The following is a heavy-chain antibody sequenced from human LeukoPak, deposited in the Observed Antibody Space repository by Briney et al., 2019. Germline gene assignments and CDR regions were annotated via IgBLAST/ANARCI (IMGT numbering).Heavy chain of an antibody. J-gene: IGHJ4*02. Sequence: PGGSLRLSCAASGFTFSSYAMTWVRQAPGKGLDWVSLISGSGDTTYYADSVKGRFTISRDNSKKALYLQMNSLRDEDTAVYFCALSGSLGAYWGQGTLVTVSS. CDR2: ISGSGDTT. D-gene: IGHD1-26*01. CDR3: ALSGSLGAY. V-gene: IGHV3-23*01. CDR1: GFTFSSYA.